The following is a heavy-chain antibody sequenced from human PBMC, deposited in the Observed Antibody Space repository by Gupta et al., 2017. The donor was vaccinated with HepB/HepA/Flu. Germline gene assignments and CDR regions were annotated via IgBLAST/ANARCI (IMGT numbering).Heavy chain of an antibody. CDR3: AREFSPPGDIVVVPAALTLNYYYYYMDV. Sequence: QVQLQQWGAGLLKPSETLSLTCAVYGGSFSGYYWSWIRQPPGKGLEWSGAINHSGSTNYNPSLKSRVTISVDTSKNQFSLKLSSVTAADTAVYYCAREFSPPGDIVVVPAALTLNYYYYYMDVWGKGTTVTVSS. D-gene: IGHD2-2*01. V-gene: IGHV4-34*01. CDR1: GGSFSGYY. J-gene: IGHJ6*03. CDR2: INHSGST.